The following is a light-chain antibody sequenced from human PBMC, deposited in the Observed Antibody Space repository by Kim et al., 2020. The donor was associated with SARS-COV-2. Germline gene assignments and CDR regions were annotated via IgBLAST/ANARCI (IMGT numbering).Light chain of an antibody. CDR2: EVS. CDR3: CSYAVSSTWV. Sequence: QSALTQPASVSGSPGQSITISCTGTSSDVGSYNLVSWYQQHPGKAPKLMIYEVSKRPSGVSNRFSGSKSGNMASLTISGLQAEDETDYYCCSYAVSSTWVFGGGTKLTVL. V-gene: IGLV2-23*02. CDR1: SSDVGSYNL. J-gene: IGLJ3*02.